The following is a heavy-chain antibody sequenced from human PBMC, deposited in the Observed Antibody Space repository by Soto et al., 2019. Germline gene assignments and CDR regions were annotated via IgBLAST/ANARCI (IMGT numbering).Heavy chain of an antibody. CDR2: ISFDESNE. V-gene: IGHV3-30-3*01. CDR3: ARGLYSYDYLYRYGVDV. Sequence: QVQLVESGGGVVQPGRSLRLSCEASGFTFRNYAMHWVRQAPGKGLEWVALISFDESNEYYADSVKGRFTISRDNSKNTLYLLITSLRAEDTAVYYCARGLYSYDYLYRYGVDVWGQGTTVTVSS. D-gene: IGHD5-18*01. CDR1: GFTFRNYA. J-gene: IGHJ6*02.